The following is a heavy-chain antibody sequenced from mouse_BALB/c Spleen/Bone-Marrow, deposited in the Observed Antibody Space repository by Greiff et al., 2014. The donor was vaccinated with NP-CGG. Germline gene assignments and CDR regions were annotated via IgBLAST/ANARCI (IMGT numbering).Heavy chain of an antibody. J-gene: IGHJ2*01. Sequence: VKLMESGAELMKPGASVKISCKATGYTFSNYWIEWVKQRPGHGLEWIGEILPGSGTTNYNEKFDDEAAFTADTSSNTAYMQLSSLTSEDSAVYYCARGLPLDFWGQGTTLTVSS. CDR2: ILPGSGTT. CDR3: ARGLPLDF. CDR1: GYTFSNYW. V-gene: IGHV1-9*01. D-gene: IGHD2-4*01.